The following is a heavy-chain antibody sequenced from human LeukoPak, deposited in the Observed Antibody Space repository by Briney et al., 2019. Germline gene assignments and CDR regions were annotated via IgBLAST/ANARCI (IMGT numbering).Heavy chain of an antibody. V-gene: IGHV7-4-1*02. CDR3: ARAPRTYYYDSSGFDDY. CDR1: GYTFTSYA. Sequence: GASVKVSCKASGYTFTSYAMNWVRQAPGQGLEWMGWINTNTGNPTYAQGFTGRFVFSLDTSVSTAYLQISSLKAEDTAVYYCARAPRTYYYDSSGFDDYWGQGTLVTVSS. D-gene: IGHD3-22*01. J-gene: IGHJ4*02. CDR2: INTNTGNP.